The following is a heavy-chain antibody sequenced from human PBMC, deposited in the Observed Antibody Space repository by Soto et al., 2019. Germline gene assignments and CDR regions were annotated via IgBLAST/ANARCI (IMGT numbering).Heavy chain of an antibody. CDR2: INAGNGNT. CDR1: GYTFIRYT. J-gene: IGHJ6*02. Sequence: QVLLVQSGAEVRKPGASVKVSCKASGYTFIRYTMHWVRQAPGQRLERMGWINAGNGNTKYSQKFQGRVTITRDASASTVYMDLGSLRSEDTAVYYCAREPPDYDLLTAFYSYNGMDVWGQGTTVTVSS. D-gene: IGHD3-9*01. CDR3: AREPPDYDLLTAFYSYNGMDV. V-gene: IGHV1-3*01.